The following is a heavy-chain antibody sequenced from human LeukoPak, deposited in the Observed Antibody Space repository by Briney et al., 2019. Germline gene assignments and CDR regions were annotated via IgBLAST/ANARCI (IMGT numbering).Heavy chain of an antibody. CDR1: GYTFTSYG. D-gene: IGHD2-21*02. J-gene: IGHJ4*02. V-gene: IGHV1-18*01. CDR3: ARDYLAYCGGDCYSGYDY. CDR2: ISAYNGNT. Sequence: ASVKVSCKASGYTFTSYGISWVRQAPGQGLEWMGWISAYNGNTNYAQKLQGRVTMTTDTSTSTAYMELRSLRSDDTAVYCCARDYLAYCGGDCYSGYDYWGQGTLVTVSS.